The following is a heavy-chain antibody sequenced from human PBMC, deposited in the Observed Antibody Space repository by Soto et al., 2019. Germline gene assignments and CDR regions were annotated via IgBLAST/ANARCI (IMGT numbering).Heavy chain of an antibody. V-gene: IGHV3-74*01. D-gene: IGHD4-17*01. CDR1: GFPFGGEW. CDR3: VRPYGDPQG. Sequence: EVLLVESGGGIVQPGGSLRLSCAASGFPFGGEWMHWVRQGPGKGLVWVSRMNKDGSIIAYADSVRGRFTISRDNAKSTLYLHMNNLRPEDTALSICVRPYGDPQGWGQGTPVIVSS. J-gene: IGHJ4*02. CDR2: MNKDGSII.